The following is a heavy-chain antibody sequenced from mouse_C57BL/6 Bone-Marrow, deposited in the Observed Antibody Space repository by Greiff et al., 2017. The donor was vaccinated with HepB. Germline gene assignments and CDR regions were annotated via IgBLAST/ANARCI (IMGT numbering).Heavy chain of an antibody. CDR3: YYGSSRYWYFDV. D-gene: IGHD1-1*01. V-gene: IGHV1-55*01. Sequence: QVQLQQPGAELVKPGASVKMSCKASGYTFTSYWITWVKQRPGQGLEWIGDIYPGSGSTNYNEKFKSKATLTVDTSSSTAYMQLSSLTSEDSAVYYGYYGSSRYWYFDVWGTGTTVTVSS. J-gene: IGHJ1*03. CDR1: GYTFTSYW. CDR2: IYPGSGST.